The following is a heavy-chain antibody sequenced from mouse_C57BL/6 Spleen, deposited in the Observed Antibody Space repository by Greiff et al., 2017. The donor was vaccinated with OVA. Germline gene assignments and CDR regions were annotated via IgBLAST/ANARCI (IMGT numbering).Heavy chain of an antibody. CDR3: AREDSSGSFDY. CDR2: INYDGSST. D-gene: IGHD3-2*02. Sequence: EVKLMESEGGLVQPGSSMKLSCTASGFTFSDYYMAWVRQVPEKGLEWVANINYDGSSTYYLDSLKSRFIISRDNAKNILYLQMSSLKSEDTATYYCAREDSSGSFDYWGQGTTLTVSS. CDR1: GFTFSDYY. J-gene: IGHJ2*01. V-gene: IGHV5-16*01.